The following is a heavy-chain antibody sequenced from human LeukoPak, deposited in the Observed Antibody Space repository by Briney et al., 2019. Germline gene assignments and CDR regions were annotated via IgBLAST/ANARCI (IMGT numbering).Heavy chain of an antibody. Sequence: GGSLILSCAASGFTFSGHWMHWVRLAPGKGLVWVAEIKPDGSYTSYADSVKGRFTISRDNAKNTLYLEVNSVRAEDTAVYYCAKGGPPYSLDVWGQGTTVTVSS. CDR2: IKPDGSYT. J-gene: IGHJ6*02. V-gene: IGHV3-74*01. CDR3: AKGGPPYSLDV. CDR1: GFTFSGHW. D-gene: IGHD1-14*01.